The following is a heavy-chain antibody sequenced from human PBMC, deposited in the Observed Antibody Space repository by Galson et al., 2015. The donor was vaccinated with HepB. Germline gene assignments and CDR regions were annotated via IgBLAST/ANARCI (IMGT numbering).Heavy chain of an antibody. Sequence: SLRLSCAASGFTFSRHGMHWVRQAPGKGLEWVAVTSFDGTKKYYADAVKGRFTISRDNSKNTLYLQMNSLRPEDTAVYYCAKDSPRYSKRVWEFDPRGQGTLVTVSS. CDR3: AKDSPRYSKRVWEFDP. V-gene: IGHV3-30*18. D-gene: IGHD6-13*01. CDR2: TSFDGTKK. J-gene: IGHJ5*02. CDR1: GFTFSRHG.